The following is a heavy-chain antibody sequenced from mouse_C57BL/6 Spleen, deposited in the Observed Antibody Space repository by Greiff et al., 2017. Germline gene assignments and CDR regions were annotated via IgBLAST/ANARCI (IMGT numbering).Heavy chain of an antibody. J-gene: IGHJ2*01. Sequence: VQLQQPGAELVKPGASVKMSCKASGYPFTSYWITWVKQRPGQGLEWIGDIYPGSGSTNYNEKFKSKATLTVDTSSSTAYMQLSSLTSEDSAVYYCARRYYGSSYADYWGQGTTLTVSS. V-gene: IGHV1-55*01. CDR3: ARRYYGSSYADY. CDR1: GYPFTSYW. D-gene: IGHD1-1*01. CDR2: IYPGSGST.